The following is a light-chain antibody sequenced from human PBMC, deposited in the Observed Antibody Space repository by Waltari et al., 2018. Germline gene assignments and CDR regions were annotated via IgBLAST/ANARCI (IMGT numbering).Light chain of an antibody. Sequence: TCRASQDIGNRLAWYQQKPGKASNLLIYGTSSLRTGVPSRFSGSGSGTEFTLTISSLQPEDFGTYYCQQGKSFPITFGPGTKVEIK. J-gene: IGKJ3*01. CDR2: GTS. V-gene: IGKV1-12*01. CDR1: QDIGNR. CDR3: QQGKSFPIT.